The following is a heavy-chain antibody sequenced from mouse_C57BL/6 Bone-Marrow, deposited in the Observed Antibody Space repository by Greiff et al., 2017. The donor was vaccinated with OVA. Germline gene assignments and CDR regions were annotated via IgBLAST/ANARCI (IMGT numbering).Heavy chain of an antibody. CDR2: INPGSGGT. D-gene: IGHD2-5*01. J-gene: IGHJ2*01. V-gene: IGHV1-54*01. CDR3: ARVYYSNYPYYFDY. CDR1: GYAFTNYL. Sequence: QVQLKESGAELVRPGTSVKVSCKASGYAFTNYLIEWVKQRPGQGLEWIGVINPGSGGTNYNEKFKGKATLTADKSSSTAYMQLSSLTSEDSAVYFCARVYYSNYPYYFDYWGQGTTLTVSS.